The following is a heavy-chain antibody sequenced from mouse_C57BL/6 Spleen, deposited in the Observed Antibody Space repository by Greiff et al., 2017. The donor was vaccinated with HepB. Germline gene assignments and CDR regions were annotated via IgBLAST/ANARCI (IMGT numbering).Heavy chain of an antibody. J-gene: IGHJ2*01. CDR1: GYTFTSYW. CDR2: IDPSDSYT. CDR3: AKGGELFDY. V-gene: IGHV1-69*01. Sequence: QVQLQQSGAELVMPGASVKLSCKASGYTFTSYWMHWVKQRPGQGLEWIGEIDPSDSYTNYNQKFKGKSTLTVDKSSSTAYMQLSSLTSEDSAVYYCAKGGELFDYWGQGTTLTVSS.